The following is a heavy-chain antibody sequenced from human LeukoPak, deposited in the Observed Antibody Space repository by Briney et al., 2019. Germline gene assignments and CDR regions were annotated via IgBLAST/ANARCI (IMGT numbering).Heavy chain of an antibody. D-gene: IGHD2-15*01. CDR3: ARGRAATHVDY. V-gene: IGHV4-59*01. J-gene: IGHJ4*02. CDR1: GGSISSYY. Sequence: SETLSLTCTVSGGSISSYYWSWIRQPPGKGLEWIGYIYYSGSTNYDPSLKSRVTISVDTSKNQFSLKLSSVTAADTAVYHCARGRAATHVDYWGQGTLVTVSS. CDR2: IYYSGST.